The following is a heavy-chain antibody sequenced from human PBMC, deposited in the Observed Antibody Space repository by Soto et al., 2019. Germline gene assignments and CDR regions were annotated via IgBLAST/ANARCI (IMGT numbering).Heavy chain of an antibody. V-gene: IGHV3-30*18. CDR1: GFTFRSYG. J-gene: IGHJ3*02. CDR2: ISYDGSNK. Sequence: QVQLVESGGGVVQPGRSLRLSCAASGFTFRSYGMHWVRQAPGKGLEWVAVISYDGSNKYYAESVKGRFIFSRDNSTNPLYLQMYSLRAVDTAVYYCEQVQFTLIALGAFDIWGQGTMVTVSS. CDR3: EQVQFTLIALGAFDI. D-gene: IGHD3-22*01.